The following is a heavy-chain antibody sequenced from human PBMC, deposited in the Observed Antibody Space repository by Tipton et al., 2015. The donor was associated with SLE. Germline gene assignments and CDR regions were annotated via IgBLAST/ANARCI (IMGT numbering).Heavy chain of an antibody. CDR3: AKDKGWFDP. Sequence: TLSLTCTVSGGSISSHYWSWIRQPPGKGLEWIGYIYYSGSTNYNPSLKSRVTISVDTSKNQFSLKLSSVTAADTAVYYCAKDKGWFDPWGQGTLVTVSS. CDR1: GGSISSHY. J-gene: IGHJ5*02. CDR2: IYYSGST. V-gene: IGHV4-59*11.